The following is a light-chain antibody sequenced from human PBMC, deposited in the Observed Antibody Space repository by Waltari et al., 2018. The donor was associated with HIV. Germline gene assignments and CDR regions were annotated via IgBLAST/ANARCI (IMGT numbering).Light chain of an antibody. CDR1: TSNIGAGYD. CDR2: GNT. CDR3: QSYDSSLSGVI. J-gene: IGLJ2*01. Sequence: QSVLTQPPSVSGAPGQRVTISCTGNTSNIGAGYDVHWYQQLPGTAPKLLIYGNTNQPSGVPDRFPGSTSGTSASLAITGLQADDEADFYCQSYDSSLSGVIFGGGTKLTVL. V-gene: IGLV1-40*01.